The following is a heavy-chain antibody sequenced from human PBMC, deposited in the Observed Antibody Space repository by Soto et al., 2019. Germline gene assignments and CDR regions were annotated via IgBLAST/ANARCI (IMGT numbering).Heavy chain of an antibody. V-gene: IGHV3-23*01. D-gene: IGHD3-22*01. CDR2: ISGSGVST. CDR1: GFTVSSNY. Sequence: GGSLRLSCAASGFTVSSNYMSWVRQAPGKGLEWVSAISGSGVSTYYADSVKGRFTISRDNSKNTLYLQMNSLRAEDTAVYYCAKSPGMYYYDSSGYYHYDYWGQGT. J-gene: IGHJ4*02. CDR3: AKSPGMYYYDSSGYYHYDY.